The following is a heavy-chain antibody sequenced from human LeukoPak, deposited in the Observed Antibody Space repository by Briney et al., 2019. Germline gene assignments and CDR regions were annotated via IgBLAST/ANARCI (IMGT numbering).Heavy chain of an antibody. Sequence: SETLSLTCTVSGGSINSYYWSWIRQPPGKGLEWIGYIYYSGSTNYNPSLKSRVTISVDTSKNQFPLKLSSVTAADTAVYYCARVVVVAATPYPWSYFDYWGQGTLVTVSS. D-gene: IGHD2-15*01. CDR3: ARVVVVAATPYPWSYFDY. V-gene: IGHV4-59*01. CDR2: IYYSGST. CDR1: GGSINSYY. J-gene: IGHJ4*02.